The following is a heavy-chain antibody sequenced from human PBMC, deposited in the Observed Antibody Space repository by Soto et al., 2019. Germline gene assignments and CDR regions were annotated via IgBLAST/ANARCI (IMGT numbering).Heavy chain of an antibody. CDR1: GYRFVEYY. J-gene: IGHJ4*02. D-gene: IGHD3-16*01. CDR2: INPKGGES. Sequence: GASVKVSCKASGYRFVEYYIHWVRQAPGQGLEWMGIINPKGGESKFAQKFQDRVTMTRDTATSTAYMELRSLRSDDTAIYYCARLTGVFRLVLDYWGQGTQVTVSS. CDR3: ARLTGVFRLVLDY. V-gene: IGHV1-46*01.